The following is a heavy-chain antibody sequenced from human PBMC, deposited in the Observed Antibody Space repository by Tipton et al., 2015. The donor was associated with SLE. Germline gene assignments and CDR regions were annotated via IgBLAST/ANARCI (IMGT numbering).Heavy chain of an antibody. J-gene: IGHJ4*02. D-gene: IGHD3/OR15-3a*01. Sequence: TLSLTCTVSGYSISSGYYWGWIRQPPGKGLEWIGSIYYSGSTNYTPSLKSRVTISLDTSKNQFSLKLSSVTAADTAVYFCARDRYYDFYSGQYYFDSWGQGMLVTVSS. CDR2: IYYSGST. CDR3: ARDRYYDFYSGQYYFDS. CDR1: GYSISSGYY. V-gene: IGHV4-38-2*02.